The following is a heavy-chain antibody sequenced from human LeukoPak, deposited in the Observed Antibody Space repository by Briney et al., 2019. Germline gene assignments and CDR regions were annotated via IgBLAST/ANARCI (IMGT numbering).Heavy chain of an antibody. Sequence: EASVKVSCKASGYTFTSYYMHWVRQAPGQGLEWMEIINSSGGSTSYAQNFQGRVTMTRDTSTSTVYMELSSLRSEDTAVYYCARAPIPLRYFDWPPNNWFDPWGQGTLVTVSS. D-gene: IGHD3-9*01. CDR3: ARAPIPLRYFDWPPNNWFDP. V-gene: IGHV1-46*03. CDR2: INSSGGST. J-gene: IGHJ5*02. CDR1: GYTFTSYY.